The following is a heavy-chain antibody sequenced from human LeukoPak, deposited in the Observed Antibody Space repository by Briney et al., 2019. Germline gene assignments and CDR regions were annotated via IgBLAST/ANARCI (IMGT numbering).Heavy chain of an antibody. J-gene: IGHJ4*02. V-gene: IGHV1-18*01. CDR3: ARSHPPPVGRTYSDY. CDR2: ISAYNGNT. D-gene: IGHD2-15*01. CDR1: GYSFTSYG. Sequence: ASVKVSCKASGYSFTSYGISWVRQAPGQGLEWMGWISAYNGNTNYAQKLQGRVTMTTETSTSTACMELRSLRSDDTAVYYCARSHPPPVGRTYSDYWGQGTLVTVSS.